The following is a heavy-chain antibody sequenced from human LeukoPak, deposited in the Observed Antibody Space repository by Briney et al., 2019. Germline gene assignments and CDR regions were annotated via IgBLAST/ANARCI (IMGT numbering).Heavy chain of an antibody. CDR3: ARVRLNAFDI. CDR1: EYTFIGYY. J-gene: IGHJ3*02. Sequence: ASVTVSCKASEYTFIGYYMHWVRQAHGQGPEWMGWINPNGCATNYAQKFQGRVTMTRDTCISTAYMELSRLRSDDTAVYYCARVRLNAFDIWGQGTMVIVSS. V-gene: IGHV1-2*02. CDR2: INPNGCAT. D-gene: IGHD3-16*01.